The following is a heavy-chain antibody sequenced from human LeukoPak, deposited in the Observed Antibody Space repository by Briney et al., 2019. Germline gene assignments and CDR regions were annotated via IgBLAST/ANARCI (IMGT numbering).Heavy chain of an antibody. V-gene: IGHV3-23*01. Sequence: PGGSLRLSCAASGFTFSTYDMSWVRQAPGEGLEWVSAIRGSGDGYGTYYADSVKGRFTISRDNSKNTLYLQMKSLRAEDTAVYYCAKVGHCPTTSCFWGQGTLVTVSS. CDR2: IRGSGDGYGT. D-gene: IGHD2-2*01. CDR1: GFTFSTYD. J-gene: IGHJ4*02. CDR3: AKVGHCPTTSCF.